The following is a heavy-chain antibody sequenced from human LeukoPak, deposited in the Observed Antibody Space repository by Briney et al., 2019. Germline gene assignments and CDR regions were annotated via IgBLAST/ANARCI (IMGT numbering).Heavy chain of an antibody. D-gene: IGHD3-10*01. CDR3: ATLPRGHLFDS. CDR1: GDTLTELS. J-gene: IGHJ4*02. CDR2: FVPEDGET. Sequence: ASVKVSCKLSGDTLTELSIHWVRQSPRKGLEWMGGFVPEDGETIYAQKFQGRVTMTEDTSTDTAYMELSSLRSDDTAVYFCATLPRGHLFDSWGQGTLVTVSS. V-gene: IGHV1-24*01.